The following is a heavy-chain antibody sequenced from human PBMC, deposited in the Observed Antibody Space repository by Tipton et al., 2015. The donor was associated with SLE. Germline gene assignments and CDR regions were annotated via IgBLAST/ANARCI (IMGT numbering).Heavy chain of an antibody. D-gene: IGHD1-26*01. Sequence: LSCTVSGDSITDSDYYWSWIRQTPGKGLDWIGSIYHDGDTYYNPSLKSRVTISADTSKNQFSLSLRSVTVADTAVYYCARRSFGGTPTPVWGQGTLVIVSS. J-gene: IGHJ4*02. V-gene: IGHV4-39*01. CDR3: ARRSFGGTPTPV. CDR2: IYHDGDT. CDR1: GDSITDSDYY.